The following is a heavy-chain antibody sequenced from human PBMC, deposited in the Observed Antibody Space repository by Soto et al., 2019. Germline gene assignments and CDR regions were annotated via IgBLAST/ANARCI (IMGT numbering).Heavy chain of an antibody. Sequence: SGPTLVKPTQTLTLTCTFSGFSLSTSGVGVGWIRQPPGKALEWLALIYWDDDKRYSPSLKSRLTITKDTSKNQVVLTMTNMDPVDTATYYCAHTGYSSSWYVFDGYFQHWGQGTLVTVSS. D-gene: IGHD6-13*01. CDR3: AHTGYSSSWYVFDGYFQH. J-gene: IGHJ1*01. CDR2: IYWDDDK. CDR1: GFSLSTSGVG. V-gene: IGHV2-5*02.